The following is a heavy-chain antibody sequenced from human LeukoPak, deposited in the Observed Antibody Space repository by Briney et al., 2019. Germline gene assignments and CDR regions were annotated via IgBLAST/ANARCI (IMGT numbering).Heavy chain of an antibody. J-gene: IGHJ4*02. Sequence: GGSLRLSCAASGFTFSSYSMNWVRQAPGKGLEWVSSISSSSSYIYYPDSVKGRFTISRDNAKNSLYLQMNSLRAEDTAVYYCARDHTIFGVVIAYYFDYWGQGILATVSS. CDR1: GFTFSSYS. CDR2: ISSSSSYI. CDR3: ARDHTIFGVVIAYYFDY. D-gene: IGHD3-3*01. V-gene: IGHV3-21*01.